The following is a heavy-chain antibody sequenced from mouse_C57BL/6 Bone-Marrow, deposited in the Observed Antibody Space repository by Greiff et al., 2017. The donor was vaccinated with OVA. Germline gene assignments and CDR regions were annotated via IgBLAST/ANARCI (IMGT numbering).Heavy chain of an antibody. Sequence: EVQLQQSGGDLVKPGGSLKLSCAASGFTFSSYGMSWVRQTPDKRLEWVATISSGGSYTYYPDSVKGRFTISRDNAKNTLYLQMSSLKSEDTAMYYCARGTKPPWFAYWGQGTLVTVSA. CDR1: GFTFSSYG. CDR2: ISSGGSYT. CDR3: ARGTKPPWFAY. D-gene: IGHD1-3*01. J-gene: IGHJ3*01. V-gene: IGHV5-6*01.